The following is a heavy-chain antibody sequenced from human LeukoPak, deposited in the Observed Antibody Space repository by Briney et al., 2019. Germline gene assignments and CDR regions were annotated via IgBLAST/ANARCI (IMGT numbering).Heavy chain of an antibody. J-gene: IGHJ3*02. V-gene: IGHV1-18*01. CDR1: GYTFTNYG. CDR3: ARDHGDDAFDI. CDR2: ISGHSGNT. Sequence: GASVKVSCKTSGYTFTNYGISWVRQAPGQGLEGMGWISGHSGNTKYAQRLQGRVIMTTDTSTSTAYMELRSLKSDDTAVYYCARDHGDDAFDIWGPGTMVTVSS. D-gene: IGHD3-3*01.